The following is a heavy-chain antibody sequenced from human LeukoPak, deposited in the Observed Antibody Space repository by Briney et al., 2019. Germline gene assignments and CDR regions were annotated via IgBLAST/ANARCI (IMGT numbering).Heavy chain of an antibody. CDR2: ISSSGTYI. CDR1: GFTFSSYS. V-gene: IGHV3-21*01. Sequence: PGRSLRLSCAASGFTFSSYSMNWVRQAPGKGLEWVSSISSSGTYIYYADSLKGRFTISRDNAKNSLYLQMSSLRAEDTAVYYCARHVGYCSGGSCYGPFFNYYGMDVWGQGTTVTVSS. J-gene: IGHJ6*02. D-gene: IGHD2-15*01. CDR3: ARHVGYCSGGSCYGPFFNYYGMDV.